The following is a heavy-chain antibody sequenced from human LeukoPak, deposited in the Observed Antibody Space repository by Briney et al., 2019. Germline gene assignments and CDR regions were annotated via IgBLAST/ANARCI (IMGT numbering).Heavy chain of an antibody. D-gene: IGHD2/OR15-2a*01. Sequence: GESLKISCQGSRHNFTTYWIGWGRQMPGKGVGWMGTTYPGDSDARYSPSLQGHVTISADKSISTAYLQWGSLRASDTATYYCARRGSSSSHFDSWGRGTLVIVSS. CDR3: ARRGSSSSHFDS. CDR2: TYPGDSDA. V-gene: IGHV5-51*01. J-gene: IGHJ4*01. CDR1: RHNFTTYW.